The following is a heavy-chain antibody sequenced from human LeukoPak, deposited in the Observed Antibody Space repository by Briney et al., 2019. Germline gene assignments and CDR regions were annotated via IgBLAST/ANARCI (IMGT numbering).Heavy chain of an antibody. CDR1: GFNFHIA. V-gene: IGHV3-30*04. J-gene: IGHJ4*02. CDR3: ARPSPPGDGYNPCDY. D-gene: IGHD5-24*01. Sequence: GGSLRLSCEASGFNFHIAMHWVRQAPGKGLEWVAVISNDDRNKYYTDSVKGRFTISRDNSKSTVYLQMNSLRPEDTAVYYCARPSPPGDGYNPCDYWGPGALVIVSS. CDR2: ISNDDRNK.